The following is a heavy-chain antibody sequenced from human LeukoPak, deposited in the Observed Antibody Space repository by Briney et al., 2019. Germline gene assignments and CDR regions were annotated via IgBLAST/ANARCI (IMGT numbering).Heavy chain of an antibody. J-gene: IGHJ3*02. CDR1: GGSFSGYY. V-gene: IGHV4-34*01. CDR2: INHSGST. CDR3: ASHPTAFDAFDI. D-gene: IGHD5-18*01. Sequence: SETLSLTCAVYGGSFSGYYWSWIRQPPGKGLEWIGEINHSGSTNYDPSLKSRVTISEDTSKNQFSLKLSSVTAADTAVYFCASHPTAFDAFDIWGQGTMVTVSS.